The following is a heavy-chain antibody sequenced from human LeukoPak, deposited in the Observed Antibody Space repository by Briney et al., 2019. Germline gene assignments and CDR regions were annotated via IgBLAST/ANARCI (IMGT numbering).Heavy chain of an antibody. Sequence: SETLSLTCAVYGGSFSGYYWSWIRQPPGKGLEWIGEINHSGSTNYNPSLKSRVTISVDTSKNQFSLKLSSVTAADTAVYYCARVPGDYYDSSGAFDIWGQGTMVTVSS. CDR1: GGSFSGYY. J-gene: IGHJ3*02. CDR3: ARVPGDYYDSSGAFDI. V-gene: IGHV4-34*01. D-gene: IGHD3-22*01. CDR2: INHSGST.